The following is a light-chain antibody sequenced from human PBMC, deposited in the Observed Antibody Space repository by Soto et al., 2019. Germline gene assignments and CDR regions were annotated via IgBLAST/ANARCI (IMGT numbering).Light chain of an antibody. CDR3: QLWDSSTVV. Sequence: SYALTQPLSVSVALGQTARITCGGNNIGSKNVHWYQQKPGQAPVLVIYRDSNRPSGIPERFSGSNSGNTATLTISRAQAGDEADYYCQLWDSSTVVFGGGTKLTVL. CDR1: NIGSKN. CDR2: RDS. V-gene: IGLV3-9*01. J-gene: IGLJ2*01.